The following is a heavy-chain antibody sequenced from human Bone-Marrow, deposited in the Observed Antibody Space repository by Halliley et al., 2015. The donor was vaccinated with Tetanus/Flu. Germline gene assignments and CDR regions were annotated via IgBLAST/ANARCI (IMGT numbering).Heavy chain of an antibody. CDR3: ARRYGESHLYGMDV. D-gene: IGHD1-1*01. Sequence: SYITGSGGRIGYADSVKGRFTNSKDSSERTVFLQMDRLRPEDTAMYYCARRYGESHLYGMDVWGPGTTVTVSS. J-gene: IGHJ6*02. V-gene: IGHV3-21*05. CDR2: ITGSGGRI.